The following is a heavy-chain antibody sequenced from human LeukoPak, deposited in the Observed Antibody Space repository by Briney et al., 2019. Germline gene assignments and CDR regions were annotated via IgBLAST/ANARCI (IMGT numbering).Heavy chain of an antibody. CDR1: GFTFDDYA. J-gene: IGHJ4*02. CDR2: ISWNSGSI. D-gene: IGHD3-10*01. Sequence: PGGSLRLSRAASGFTFDDYAMHWVRQAPGKGLEWVSGISWNSGSIGYADSVKGRFTISRDNAKNSLYLQMNSLRAEDTALYYCAKGLWFGELIKPIDYWGQGTLVTGSS. CDR3: AKGLWFGELIKPIDY. V-gene: IGHV3-9*01.